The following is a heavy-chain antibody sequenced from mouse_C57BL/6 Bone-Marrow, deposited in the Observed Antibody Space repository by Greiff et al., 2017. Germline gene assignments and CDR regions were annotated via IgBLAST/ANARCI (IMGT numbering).Heavy chain of an antibody. CDR2: ISSGGSYT. CDR1: GFTFSSYG. Sequence: EVMLVESGGDLVKPGGSLKLSCAASGFTFSSYGMSWVRQTPDKRLEWVATISSGGSYTYYPDSAKGRFTISRDNTKNTLYLQMSSLKSEDTAMYYCARHGTGTNFDYWGQGTTLTVSS. D-gene: IGHD4-1*01. V-gene: IGHV5-6*02. CDR3: ARHGTGTNFDY. J-gene: IGHJ2*01.